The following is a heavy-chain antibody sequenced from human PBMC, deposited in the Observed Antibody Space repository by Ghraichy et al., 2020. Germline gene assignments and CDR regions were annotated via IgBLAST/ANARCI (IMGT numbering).Heavy chain of an antibody. V-gene: IGHV4-34*08. Sequence: SETLSLTCDVSGATLSAYYFTWIRQPPGKGLEWIGEIDHRGGTDYNPSLQSRVSISVDTSQNQLSLKLRSVTAADTSVYYCASITRAGAFDFWGHGSLVTVSS. D-gene: IGHD4/OR15-4a*01. J-gene: IGHJ5*01. CDR3: ASITRAGAFDF. CDR2: IDHRGGT. CDR1: GATLSAYY.